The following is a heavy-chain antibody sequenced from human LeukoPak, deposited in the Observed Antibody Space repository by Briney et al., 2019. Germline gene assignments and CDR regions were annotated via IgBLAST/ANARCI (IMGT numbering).Heavy chain of an antibody. CDR1: GFTFSSYS. J-gene: IGHJ4*02. CDR2: ISSSSSYI. V-gene: IGHV3-21*01. Sequence: GGSLRLSCAASGFTFSSYSMNWVRQAPGKGLEWDSSISSSSSYIYYADSVKGRFTISRDNAKNSLYLQMNSLRAEDTAVYYCARAVAQMDYFDYWGQGTLVTVSS. CDR3: ARAVAQMDYFDY. D-gene: IGHD6-19*01.